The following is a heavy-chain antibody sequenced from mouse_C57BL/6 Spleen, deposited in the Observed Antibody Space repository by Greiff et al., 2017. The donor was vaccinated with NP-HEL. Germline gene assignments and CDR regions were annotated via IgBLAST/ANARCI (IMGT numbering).Heavy chain of an antibody. Sequence: QVQLQQSGAELVRPGASVTLSCKASGYTFTDYEMHWVKQTPVHGLEWIGAIDPETGGTAYNQKFKGKAILTVDTSSSTAYMQLSSLTSEDSAVYYCARGNYFDYWGQGTTLTVSS. CDR2: IDPETGGT. CDR1: GYTFTDYE. V-gene: IGHV1-15*01. J-gene: IGHJ2*01. CDR3: ARGNYFDY.